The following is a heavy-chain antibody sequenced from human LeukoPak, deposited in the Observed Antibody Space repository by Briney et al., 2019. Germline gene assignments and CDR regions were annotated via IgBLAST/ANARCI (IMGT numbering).Heavy chain of an antibody. V-gene: IGHV1-46*01. CDR2: INPSGGST. Sequence: GASVNVSCKASGYTFTSYYMHWVRQAPGQGLEWMGIINPSGGSTSYAQKFQGRVTMTRDTSTSTVYMELSSLRSGDTAVYYCARVGPPYDSSGYPDYWGQGTLVTVSS. J-gene: IGHJ4*02. CDR3: ARVGPPYDSSGYPDY. D-gene: IGHD3-22*01. CDR1: GYTFTSYY.